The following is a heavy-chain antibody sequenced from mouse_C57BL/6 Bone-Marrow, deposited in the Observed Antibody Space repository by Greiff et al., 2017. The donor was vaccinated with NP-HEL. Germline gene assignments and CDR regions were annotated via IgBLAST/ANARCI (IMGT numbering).Heavy chain of an antibody. CDR3: TRDHYYGSSYN. Sequence: EVQRVESGEGLVKPGGSLKLSCAASGFTFSSYAMSWVRQTPEKRLEWVAYISSGGDYIYYADTVKGRFTISRDNARNTLYLQMSSLKSEDTAMYYCTRDHYYGSSYNWGQGTTLTVSS. V-gene: IGHV5-9-1*02. D-gene: IGHD1-1*01. CDR1: GFTFSSYA. J-gene: IGHJ2*01. CDR2: ISSGGDYI.